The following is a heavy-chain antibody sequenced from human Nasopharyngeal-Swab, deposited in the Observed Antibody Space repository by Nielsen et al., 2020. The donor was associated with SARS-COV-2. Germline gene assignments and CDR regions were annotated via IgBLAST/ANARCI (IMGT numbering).Heavy chain of an antibody. CDR1: GFTFSSYG. CDR3: AREGAAAVHPLDY. CDR2: IWYDGSNK. V-gene: IGHV3-33*01. J-gene: IGHJ4*02. Sequence: GVSLKISCAASGFTFSSYGMHWVRQAPGKGLEWVAVIWYDGSNKYYADSVKGRFTISRDNSKNTLYLQMNSLRAEDTAVYYCAREGAAAVHPLDYWGQGTLVTVSS. D-gene: IGHD6-13*01.